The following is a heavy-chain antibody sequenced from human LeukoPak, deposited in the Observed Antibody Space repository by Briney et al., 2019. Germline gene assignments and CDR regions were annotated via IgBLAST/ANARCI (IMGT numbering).Heavy chain of an antibody. CDR2: ISGSGGST. D-gene: IGHD5-18*01. CDR1: GFTFSSYA. V-gene: IGHV3-23*01. J-gene: IGHJ4*02. Sequence: GGSLRLSCAASGFTFSSYAMSWVRQAPGKGLEWVSAISGSGGSTYYADSVKGRFTISRDNSKNTLYLQMNSLRAEDTAVYYRAKDSGYSYGQPPHFDYWGQGTLVTVSS. CDR3: AKDSGYSYGQPPHFDY.